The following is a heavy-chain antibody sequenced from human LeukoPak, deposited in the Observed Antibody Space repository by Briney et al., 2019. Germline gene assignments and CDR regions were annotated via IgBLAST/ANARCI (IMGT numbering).Heavy chain of an antibody. CDR1: GFTFSSYA. J-gene: IGHJ4*02. CDR3: AVSLEYSNYYFDY. CDR2: ISYDGSNK. V-gene: IGHV3-30-3*01. Sequence: PGRSLRLSCAASGFTFSSYAMHWVRQAPGKGLEWVAVISYDGSNKYYADSVKGRFTISRGNSKNTLYLQMNSLRAEDTAVYYCAVSLEYSNYYFDYWGQGTLVTVSS. D-gene: IGHD6-6*01.